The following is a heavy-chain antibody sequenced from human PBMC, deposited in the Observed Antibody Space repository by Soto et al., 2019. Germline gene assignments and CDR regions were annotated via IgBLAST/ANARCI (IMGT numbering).Heavy chain of an antibody. J-gene: IGHJ6*02. CDR2: IYYGGST. V-gene: IGHV4-59*01. D-gene: IGHD4-17*01. CDR3: ARVGRDYGDSIYYYGMDV. Sequence: PSETLSLTCTVSGGSISSYYWSWIRQPPGKGLEWIGYIYYGGSTNYNPSLKSRVTISVDTSKNQFSLKLSSVTAADTAVYYCARVGRDYGDSIYYYGMDVWGQGTTVTVS. CDR1: GGSISSYY.